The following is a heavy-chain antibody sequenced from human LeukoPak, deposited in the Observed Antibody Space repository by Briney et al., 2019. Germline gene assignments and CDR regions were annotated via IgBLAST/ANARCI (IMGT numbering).Heavy chain of an antibody. CDR3: ARVPMIAARPRYFQH. J-gene: IGHJ1*01. CDR1: GFTFDDYG. Sequence: PGGSLRLSCAASGFTFDDYGMHWVRQAPGKGLEWVSGISWNSGSIGYADSVKGRFTISRDNAKNSLYLQMNSLRVEDTAVYYCARVPMIAARPRYFQHWGQGTLVTVSS. CDR2: ISWNSGSI. D-gene: IGHD6-6*01. V-gene: IGHV3-9*01.